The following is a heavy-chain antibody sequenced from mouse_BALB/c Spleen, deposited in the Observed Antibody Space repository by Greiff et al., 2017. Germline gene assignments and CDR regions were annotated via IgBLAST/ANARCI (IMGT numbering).Heavy chain of an antibody. D-gene: IGHD2-3*01. CDR2: ISDGGSYT. CDR3: ARLMAWFAY. V-gene: IGHV5-4*02. Sequence: DVKLVESGGGLVKPGGSLKLSCAASGFTFSDYYMYWVRQTPEKRLEWVATISDGGSYTYYPDSVKGRFTISRDNAKNNLYLQMSSLKSEDTAMYYCARLMAWFAYWGQGTLVTVSA. J-gene: IGHJ3*01. CDR1: GFTFSDYY.